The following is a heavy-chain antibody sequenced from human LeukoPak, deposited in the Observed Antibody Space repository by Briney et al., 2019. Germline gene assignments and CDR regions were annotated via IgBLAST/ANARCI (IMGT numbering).Heavy chain of an antibody. D-gene: IGHD6-19*01. CDR2: IGSSDNRI. V-gene: IGHV3-11*01. CDR1: GFPLNGYY. Sequence: GALKLSFSASGFPLNGYYLSWVRPAPGKGLEWVSDIGSSDNRISYADSVKGRFTISRDIAKNSLYLQVNSLRAEDTAVYYCAREIVAGTFDSWGQGTLVTVSS. J-gene: IGHJ4*02. CDR3: AREIVAGTFDS.